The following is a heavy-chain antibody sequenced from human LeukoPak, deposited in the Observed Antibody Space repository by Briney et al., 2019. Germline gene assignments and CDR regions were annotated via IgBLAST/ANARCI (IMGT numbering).Heavy chain of an antibody. Sequence: ASVKVSCKASGYTFTSYGISWVRQAPGQGLEWMGWISAYNGNTNYAQKLQGRVTMTRDTSTSTVYMELSSLRSEDTAVYYCARDPRLITMIVVPAFDIWGQGTMVTVSS. CDR2: ISAYNGNT. CDR3: ARDPRLITMIVVPAFDI. V-gene: IGHV1-18*01. D-gene: IGHD3-22*01. CDR1: GYTFTSYG. J-gene: IGHJ3*02.